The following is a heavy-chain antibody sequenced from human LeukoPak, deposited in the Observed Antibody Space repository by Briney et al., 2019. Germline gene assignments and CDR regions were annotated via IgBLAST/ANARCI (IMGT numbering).Heavy chain of an antibody. CDR1: GFTFSSYS. CDR2: ISSSSSTI. V-gene: IGHV3-48*01. D-gene: IGHD4-17*01. Sequence: GGSLRLSCAASGFTFSSYSMNWVRQAPGKGLEWVSYISSSSSTIYYADSVKGRFTISRDNAKNSLYLQMNGLRLEDTALYYCAKDRHGHYALDYCGQGTLVTVSS. CDR3: AKDRHGHYALDY. J-gene: IGHJ4*02.